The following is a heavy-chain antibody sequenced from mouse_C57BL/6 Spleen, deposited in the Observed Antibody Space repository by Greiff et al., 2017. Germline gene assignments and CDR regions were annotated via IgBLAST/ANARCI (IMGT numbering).Heavy chain of an antibody. V-gene: IGHV1-55*01. CDR1: GYTFTSYW. Sequence: VQLHQSGAELVKPGASVKMSCKASGYTFTSYWITWVKQRPGQGLAWLGDISPGSGSTNYNEKFKSKATLTVDTSSSTAYMQLCRLTSEDSAVYCCARGYSNFAGFAYWGQGALVTVSA. J-gene: IGHJ3*01. D-gene: IGHD2-5*01. CDR3: ARGYSNFAGFAY. CDR2: ISPGSGST.